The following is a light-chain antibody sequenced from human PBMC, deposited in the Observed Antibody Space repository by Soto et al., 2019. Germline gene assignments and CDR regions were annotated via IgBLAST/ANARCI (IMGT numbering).Light chain of an antibody. CDR2: SAS. Sequence: DIQMTHSPSSLSTSVGDRVTITCRASQRINIYLNWYRQKPGKXPXXLIYSASNLQSGVPSRFSGSGSGTDFTLTISSMQPEDFATYYCQQRFSTPTFGQGTRLEN. CDR1: QRINIY. V-gene: IGKV1-39*01. CDR3: QQRFSTPT. J-gene: IGKJ5*01.